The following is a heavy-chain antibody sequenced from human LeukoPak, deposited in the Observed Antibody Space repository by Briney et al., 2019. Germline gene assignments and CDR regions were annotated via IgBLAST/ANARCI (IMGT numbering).Heavy chain of an antibody. CDR1: GFTFSNYA. V-gene: IGHV3-30*02. CDR3: VKEGYSYGDDF. Sequence: GGSLRLSCAASGFTFSNYAMLWVRQAPGKGLEWVAVIQYDGTNKYYADSVKGGFTISRDNSKSTVYLQVNNLIGEDTAVYYCVKEGYSYGDDFWGQGTLVIVSS. CDR2: IQYDGTNK. D-gene: IGHD5-18*01. J-gene: IGHJ4*02.